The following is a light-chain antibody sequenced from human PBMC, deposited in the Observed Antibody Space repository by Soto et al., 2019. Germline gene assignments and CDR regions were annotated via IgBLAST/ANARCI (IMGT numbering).Light chain of an antibody. CDR1: QSVSSD. CDR2: DAS. J-gene: IGKJ1*01. Sequence: EIVMTQSPGTLSLSPGERATLSCRASQSVSSDLAWYQQKPGQAPRLLISDASDRATGIPDRFSGSGSGTDFTLTISRLVPEDFAVYYWQQYEDSPVTFGQGTKVEIK. CDR3: QQYEDSPVT. V-gene: IGKV3-20*01.